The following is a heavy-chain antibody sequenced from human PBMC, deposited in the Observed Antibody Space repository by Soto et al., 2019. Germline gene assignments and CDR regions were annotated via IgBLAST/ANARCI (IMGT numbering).Heavy chain of an antibody. J-gene: IGHJ4*02. Sequence: VASVKVSCKASGYTFTSYAMHWVRQAPGQRLEWMGWINAGNGNTKYSQKFQGRLTLTRDTPGNTAYLELNSLISEDTAVYYCATPQDYDGCLDSWGQGTLVTVSS. CDR1: GYTFTSYA. V-gene: IGHV1-3*01. D-gene: IGHD3-22*01. CDR3: ATPQDYDGCLDS. CDR2: INAGNGNT.